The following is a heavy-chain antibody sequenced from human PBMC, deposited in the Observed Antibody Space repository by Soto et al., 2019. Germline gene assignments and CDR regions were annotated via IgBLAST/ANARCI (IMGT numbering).Heavy chain of an antibody. CDR3: ARVKQYQLTHYYYGMDV. D-gene: IGHD2-2*01. J-gene: IGHJ6*02. CDR2: TA. Sequence: TANYAQKFQGRVTITADESTSTAYMELSSLRSEDTAVYYCARVKQYQLTHYYYGMDVWGQGTTVTVSS. V-gene: IGHV1-69*01.